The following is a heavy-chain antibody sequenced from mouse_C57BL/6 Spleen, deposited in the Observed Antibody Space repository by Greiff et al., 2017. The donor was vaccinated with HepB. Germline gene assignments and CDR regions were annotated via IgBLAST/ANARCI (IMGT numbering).Heavy chain of an antibody. V-gene: IGHV14-4*01. CDR2: IDPENGDT. CDR3: ARGVTVGYFDV. D-gene: IGHD1-1*01. Sequence: EVQLQQSGAELVRPGASVKLSCTASGFNIKDDYMHWVKQRPEQGLEWIGWIDPENGDTEYASKFQGKATITADTSSNTAYLQLSSLTSEDTAVYYCARGVTVGYFDVWGTGTTVTVSS. J-gene: IGHJ1*03. CDR1: GFNIKDDY.